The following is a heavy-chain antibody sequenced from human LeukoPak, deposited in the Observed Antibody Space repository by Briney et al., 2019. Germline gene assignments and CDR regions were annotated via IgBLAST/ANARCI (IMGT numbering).Heavy chain of an antibody. J-gene: IGHJ6*03. CDR2: IYHSGST. CDR3: ARRNYYYYMDV. CDR1: GYSISSGYY. Sequence: SETLSLTCAVSGYSISSGYYWGWIRQPPGKGLEWIGSIYHSGSTYYNPSLKSRVTISVDTSNNQFSLKLSSVTAADTAVYYCARRNYYYYMDVWGKGTTVTVSS. V-gene: IGHV4-38-2*01.